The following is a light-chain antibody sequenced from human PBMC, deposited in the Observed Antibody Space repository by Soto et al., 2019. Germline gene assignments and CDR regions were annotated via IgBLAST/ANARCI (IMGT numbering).Light chain of an antibody. V-gene: IGKV3-15*01. CDR2: DTS. CDR1: QTININ. CDR3: QQYDIWPPVT. J-gene: IGKJ4*01. Sequence: EVVLTQSPATLPVSPGERATLSCRASQTININVAWYQQKLGQAPRLLIFDTSTRVAGVPDRFSGGGSGTEFTLTINSLQSEDFAIYYCQQYDIWPPVTFGGGTKVDIK.